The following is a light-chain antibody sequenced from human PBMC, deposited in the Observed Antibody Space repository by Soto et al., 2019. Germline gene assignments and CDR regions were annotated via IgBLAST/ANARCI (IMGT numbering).Light chain of an antibody. CDR1: QSISSR. Sequence: DIQMTQSPSTLSASVGDRVTITCRASQSISSRLAWYQQKPGKAPKLLIYKAASLESGVPSRFSGSGSGTELTLDLSSLQPDDFAAYYCQQYNTYPWTFGPTTKVEIK. CDR3: QQYNTYPWT. V-gene: IGKV1-5*03. J-gene: IGKJ1*01. CDR2: KAA.